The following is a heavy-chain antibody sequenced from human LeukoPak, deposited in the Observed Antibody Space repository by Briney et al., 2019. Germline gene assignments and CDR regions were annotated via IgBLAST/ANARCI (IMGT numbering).Heavy chain of an antibody. CDR2: ISYDGSNK. CDR1: GFTFSSYG. V-gene: IGHV3-30*18. CDR3: AKDFWFLEWLSFDY. Sequence: GGSLRLSCAASGFTFSSYGMHWVRQAPGKGLEWVAVISYDGSNKYYADSVKGRFTISRDNSKNTLYLQMNSLRAEDTAVYYCAKDFWFLEWLSFDYWGQGTLVTVSS. J-gene: IGHJ4*02. D-gene: IGHD3-3*01.